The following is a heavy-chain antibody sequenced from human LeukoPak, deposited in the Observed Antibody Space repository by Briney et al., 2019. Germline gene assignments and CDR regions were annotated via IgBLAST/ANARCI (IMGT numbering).Heavy chain of an antibody. Sequence: PGGSLRLSCAASGFTFSSYWMSWVRQAPGKGLERVATIKQDGSEKYYVDSVKGRFTISRDNAKNSLYLQMNSLRAEDTAVYYCARGSYYYDSPTPGYWGQGTLVTVSS. V-gene: IGHV3-7*01. J-gene: IGHJ4*02. CDR3: ARGSYYYDSPTPGY. CDR1: GFTFSSYW. D-gene: IGHD3-22*01. CDR2: IKQDGSEK.